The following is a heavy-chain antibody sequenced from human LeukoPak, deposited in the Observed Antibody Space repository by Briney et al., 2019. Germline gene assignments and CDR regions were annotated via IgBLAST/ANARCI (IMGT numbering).Heavy chain of an antibody. CDR1: GFTFSSYG. V-gene: IGHV3-33*06. CDR3: AKKAQVTAGAAYIDY. J-gene: IGHJ4*02. Sequence: GGSLRLSCAASGFTFSSYGMHWVRQAPGKGLEWVAVIWHDGSNKQYADSVEGRFTISRDNSKNTLFLHMNSLRAEDTAVYYCAKKAQVTAGAAYIDYWGQGTLVTVSS. CDR2: IWHDGSNK. D-gene: IGHD2-21*02.